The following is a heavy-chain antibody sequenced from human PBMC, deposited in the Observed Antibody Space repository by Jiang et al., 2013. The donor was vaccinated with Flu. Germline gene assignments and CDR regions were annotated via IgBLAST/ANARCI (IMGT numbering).Heavy chain of an antibody. J-gene: IGHJ6*02. CDR1: GFTFTSYS. D-gene: IGHD2-15*01. CDR3: ARGPYCSGASCYVTGGMDV. CDR2: ISSSSSYK. Sequence: VQLVESGGGLVKPGGSLRLSCAASGFTFTSYSMNWVRQAPGKGLEWVSSISSSSSYKYYADSVKGRFTISRDNAKNSLYLQMNSLRAEDTALYYCARGPYCSGASCYVTGGMDVWGQGTTVTVSS. V-gene: IGHV3-21*01.